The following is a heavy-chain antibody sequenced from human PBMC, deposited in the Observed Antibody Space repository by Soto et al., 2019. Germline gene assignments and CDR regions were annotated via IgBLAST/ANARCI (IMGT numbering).Heavy chain of an antibody. D-gene: IGHD2-2*01. Sequence: GGSLRLSCAASGFTFSDYYMSWIRQAPGKGLEWVSYISSSGSTIYYADSVKGRFTISRDNAKNSLYLQMNSLRAEDTAVYYCARDLVDIVVVPAASWYYYYMDVWGKGTTVTVSS. V-gene: IGHV3-11*01. CDR3: ARDLVDIVVVPAASWYYYYMDV. CDR1: GFTFSDYY. J-gene: IGHJ6*03. CDR2: ISSSGSTI.